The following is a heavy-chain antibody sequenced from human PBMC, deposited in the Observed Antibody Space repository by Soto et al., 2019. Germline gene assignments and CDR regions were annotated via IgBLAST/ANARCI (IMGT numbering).Heavy chain of an antibody. Sequence: QVQLQQWGAGLLKPSETLSLTCAVYAGSLRGYYWSWIRQPPGKGLEWIGEINHSGSTNYNPSLKSRVTMSLDTSKKQFSLKLNSVTAADTAVYYCARHVYNYDYFDYWGQGTLVTVSS. V-gene: IGHV4-34*01. J-gene: IGHJ4*02. D-gene: IGHD5-12*01. CDR2: INHSGST. CDR3: ARHVYNYDYFDY. CDR1: AGSLRGYY.